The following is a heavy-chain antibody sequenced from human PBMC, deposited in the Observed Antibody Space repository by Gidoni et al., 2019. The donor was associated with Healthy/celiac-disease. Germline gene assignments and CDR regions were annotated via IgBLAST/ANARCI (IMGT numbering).Heavy chain of an antibody. CDR3: VKDLYSGSYRYWFDP. CDR1: GFPLRSYA. V-gene: IGHV3-64D*06. J-gene: IGHJ5*02. CDR2: ISSNGGST. D-gene: IGHD1-26*01. Sequence: EVQLVESGGGLVQPGGSLRLPCSASGFPLRSYAMHWVRQAPGKGLEYVSAISSNGGSTYYADPVKGRFTISRDNSKNTLYLQMSSLRAEDTAVYYCVKDLYSGSYRYWFDPWGQGTLVTVSS.